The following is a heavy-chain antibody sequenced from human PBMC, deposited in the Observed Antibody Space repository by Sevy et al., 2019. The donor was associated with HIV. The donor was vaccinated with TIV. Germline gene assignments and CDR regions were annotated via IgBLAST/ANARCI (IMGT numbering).Heavy chain of an antibody. CDR3: ARPRANYVDHYFFYAMDV. J-gene: IGHJ6*02. CDR2: ISYDGSDK. D-gene: IGHD4-17*01. V-gene: IGHV3-30-3*01. CDR1: GFAFSNYYA. Sequence: GGSLRLSFAASGFAFSNYYAMHWVRQAPGKGLEWVALISYDGSDKYYADSVKGRFTVSRDNFKNTLFLQMNSLTTEDTAVYYCARPRANYVDHYFFYAMDVWGQGTTVTVS.